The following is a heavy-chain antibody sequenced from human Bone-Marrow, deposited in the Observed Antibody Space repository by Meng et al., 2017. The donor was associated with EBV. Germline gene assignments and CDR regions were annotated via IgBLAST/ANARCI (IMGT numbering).Heavy chain of an antibody. CDR3: ASTSGNLIYSDY. V-gene: IGHV4-61*01. J-gene: IGHJ4*02. CDR2: IYYNGNT. D-gene: IGHD1-26*01. Sequence: QVQLQASGPGLVKPSATLSLTCTVSGASVSSGSYYWNWIRQPPGKGLEWIGYIYYNGNTNYNPSLKSRVTISVDTSKNQFSLKLSSVTAADTAVYYCASTSGNLIYSDYWGQGTLVTVSS. CDR1: GASVSSGSYY.